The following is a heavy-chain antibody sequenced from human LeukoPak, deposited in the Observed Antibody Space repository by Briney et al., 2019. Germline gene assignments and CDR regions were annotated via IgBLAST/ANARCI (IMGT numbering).Heavy chain of an antibody. D-gene: IGHD3-10*01. CDR3: QARLGEAFDY. J-gene: IGHJ4*02. Sequence: ASGKVSCKASGYTFTSYYMHWVRQAPGQGLEWMGIINPSGGSTSYAQKFQGRVTMTRDMSTSTVYMELSSLRSEDTAVYYCQARLGEAFDYWGQGTLVTVSS. CDR1: GYTFTSYY. V-gene: IGHV1-46*01. CDR2: INPSGGST.